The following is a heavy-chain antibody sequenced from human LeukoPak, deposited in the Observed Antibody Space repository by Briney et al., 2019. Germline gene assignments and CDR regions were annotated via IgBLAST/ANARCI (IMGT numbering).Heavy chain of an antibody. CDR3: TRFHNDTSSYYIDY. Sequence: GGSLRLSCTASGFTFCDYAMSWVRQAPGKGLEWVGFIRSKAYGGTTEYAASVKGRFTISRDDSKSIAYLQMNSLKTEEKAVYYCTRFHNDTSSYYIDYQGHRTPVTASS. CDR1: GFTFCDYA. V-gene: IGHV3-49*04. D-gene: IGHD3-22*01. J-gene: IGHJ4*01. CDR2: IRSKAYGGTT.